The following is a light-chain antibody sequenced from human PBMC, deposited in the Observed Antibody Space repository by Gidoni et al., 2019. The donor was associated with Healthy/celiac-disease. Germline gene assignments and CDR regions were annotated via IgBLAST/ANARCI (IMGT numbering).Light chain of an antibody. CDR3: QQRSNWPQLT. V-gene: IGKV3-11*01. J-gene: IGKJ4*01. CDR1: QSVSSY. Sequence: EIVLTKSPATLSLSPGESATLSCRASQSVSSYFAWYQQKPGQAPRPLLYDASNRATGIPARFSGSGSGTDVTLPISSLVPEDFAVYYCQQRSNWPQLTFGGGTKVEIK. CDR2: DAS.